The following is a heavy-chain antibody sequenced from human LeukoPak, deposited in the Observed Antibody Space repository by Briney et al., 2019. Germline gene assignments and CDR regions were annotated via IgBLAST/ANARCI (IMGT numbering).Heavy chain of an antibody. V-gene: IGHV1-24*01. CDR3: ATGQAAAGTEDYYYYGMDV. D-gene: IGHD6-13*01. CDR2: FDPEDGET. J-gene: IGHJ6*02. CDR1: GYTLTELS. Sequence: ASVKVSCKVSGYTLTELSMHWVRQAPGKGLEWMGGFDPEDGETIYAQKFQGRVTMTEDTSTDTAYMELSSLRSEDTAVYYCATGQAAAGTEDYYYYGMDVWGQGTTVTVSS.